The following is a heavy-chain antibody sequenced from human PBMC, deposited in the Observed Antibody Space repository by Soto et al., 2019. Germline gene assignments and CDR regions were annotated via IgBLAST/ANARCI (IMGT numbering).Heavy chain of an antibody. CDR2: IYYSGST. D-gene: IGHD1-26*01. CDR1: GGSVSSGSYY. J-gene: IGHJ4*02. CDR3: ARGTSGSYLFVDY. Sequence: PSETLSLTCTVSGGSVSSGSYYWSWIRQPPGKGLEWIGYIYYSGSTNYNPSLKSRVTISVDTSKNQFSLKLSSVTAADTVLYYCARGTSGSYLFVDYWGQGTLVTVSS. V-gene: IGHV4-61*01.